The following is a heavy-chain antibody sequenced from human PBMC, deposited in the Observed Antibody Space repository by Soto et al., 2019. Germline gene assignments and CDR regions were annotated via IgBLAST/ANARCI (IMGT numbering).Heavy chain of an antibody. Sequence: QVQLVESGGGVVQPGRSLRLSCAASGFTFSSYGMHWVRQAPGKGLEWVAVISYDGSNKYYADSVKGRFTISRDNSKNTLYLQMNSLRAEDTAVYYCAKDYSSGWFVAWGQGTMVTVSS. CDR2: ISYDGSNK. V-gene: IGHV3-30*18. D-gene: IGHD6-19*01. J-gene: IGHJ3*01. CDR1: GFTFSSYG. CDR3: AKDYSSGWFVA.